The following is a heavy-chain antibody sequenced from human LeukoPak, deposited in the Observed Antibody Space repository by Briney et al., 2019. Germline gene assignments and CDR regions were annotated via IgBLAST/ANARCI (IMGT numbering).Heavy chain of an antibody. V-gene: IGHV4-61*01. J-gene: IGHJ4*02. D-gene: IGHD1-26*01. CDR3: ARHGGSYTFDF. CDR1: GGSVSSASYY. Sequence: SETLSLTCTVSGGSVSSASYYWSWIRQPPGKGLEWIGYIYYSGTTNYNPSLKSRVTISVDTFKNQFSLRLTSVTAADTAVYYCARHGGSYTFDFWGQGVLVTVSS. CDR2: IYYSGTT.